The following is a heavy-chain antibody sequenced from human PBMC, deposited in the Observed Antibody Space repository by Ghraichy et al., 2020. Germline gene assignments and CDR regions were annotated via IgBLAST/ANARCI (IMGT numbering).Heavy chain of an antibody. CDR2: IYYSVST. CDR1: GGSISSSSYY. V-gene: IGHV4-39*01. CDR3: ARHSLTVTTTESYNWFDP. Sequence: SETLSLTCTVSGGSISSSSYYWGWIRQPPGKGLEWIGSIYYSVSTYYNPSLKSRVTISVDTSKNQFSLKLSSVTAADTAVYYCARHSLTVTTTESYNWFDPWGQGTLVTVSS. J-gene: IGHJ5*02. D-gene: IGHD4-17*01.